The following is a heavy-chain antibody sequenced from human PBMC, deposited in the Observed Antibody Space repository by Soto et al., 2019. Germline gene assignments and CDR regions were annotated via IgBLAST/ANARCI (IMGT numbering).Heavy chain of an antibody. V-gene: IGHV1-46*01. CDR3: ARDGIMITFGGVIVIPNYYYGMDV. J-gene: IGHJ6*02. CDR1: GSTFTSYY. D-gene: IGHD3-16*02. CDR2: INPSGGST. Sequence: ASVKVSCKASGSTFTSYYMHWVRQAPGQGLEWMGIINPSGGSTSYAQKFQGRVTMTRDTSTSTVYMELSSLRSEDTAVYYCARDGIMITFGGVIVIPNYYYGMDVWGQGTTVTVSS.